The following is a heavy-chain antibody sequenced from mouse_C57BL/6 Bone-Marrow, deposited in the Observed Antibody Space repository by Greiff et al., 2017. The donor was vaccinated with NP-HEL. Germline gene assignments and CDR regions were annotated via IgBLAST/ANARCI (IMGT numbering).Heavy chain of an antibody. V-gene: IGHV7-3*01. CDR3: ARSLLNPIFDY. CDR2: IRNKANGYTT. J-gene: IGHJ2*01. Sequence: EVMLVESGGGLVQPGGSLSLSCAASGFTFTDYYMSWVRQPPGKALEWLGFIRNKANGYTTEYSASVKGRFTISRDNSQSILYLQMNALRAEDSATYYCARSLLNPIFDYWGQGTTLTVSS. CDR1: GFTFTDYY. D-gene: IGHD2-10*01.